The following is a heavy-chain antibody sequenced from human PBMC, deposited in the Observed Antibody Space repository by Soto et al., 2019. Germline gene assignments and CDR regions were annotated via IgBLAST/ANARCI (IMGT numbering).Heavy chain of an antibody. J-gene: IGHJ4*02. Sequence: VQLVESGGGLVKPGGSLRLSCAASGFTFSNAWMSWVRQAPGKGLEWVGRIKSKTDGGTTDYAAPVKGRFTISRDDSKNTLYLQMNSLKTEDTAVYYCTTGYSGYDTFDYWGQGTLVTVSS. V-gene: IGHV3-15*01. CDR2: IKSKTDGGTT. D-gene: IGHD5-12*01. CDR3: TTGYSGYDTFDY. CDR1: GFTFSNAW.